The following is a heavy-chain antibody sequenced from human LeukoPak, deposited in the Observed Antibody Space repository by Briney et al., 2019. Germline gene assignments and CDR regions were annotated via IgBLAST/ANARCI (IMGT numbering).Heavy chain of an antibody. D-gene: IGHD3-22*01. CDR1: GGSIRSYY. CDR2: LYYSGST. V-gene: IGHV4-59*01. CDR3: ARGGGSTNYYDSSGYF. Sequence: SETLSLTCTGSGGSIRSYYWSWIRQRPGKGLEWIGYLYYSGSTNYNASLKSRVTIAVDTSKNQVSLKLSSVTAADTAVYYCARGGGSTNYYDSSGYFWGQGTLDTVSS. J-gene: IGHJ4*02.